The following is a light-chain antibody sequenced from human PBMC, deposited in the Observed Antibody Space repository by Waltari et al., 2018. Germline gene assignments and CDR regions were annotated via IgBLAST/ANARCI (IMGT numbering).Light chain of an antibody. CDR3: SSYGGKNNLI. CDR2: DVI. V-gene: IGLV2-8*01. Sequence: QSALTQPPSPSGSPGQSVTISCTGTPSDIGGYQFVSWFQQHPGKAPKLVIDDVIERPSGVPDRSSGSKSGSTATLTVSGLQAEDEADYYCSSYGGKNNLIFGGGTTLTVL. J-gene: IGLJ2*01. CDR1: PSDIGGYQF.